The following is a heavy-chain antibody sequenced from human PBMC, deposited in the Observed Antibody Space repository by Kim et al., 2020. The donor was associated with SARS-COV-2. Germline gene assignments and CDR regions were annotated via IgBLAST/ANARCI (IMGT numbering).Heavy chain of an antibody. CDR1: GGSFSGYY. V-gene: IGHV4-34*01. D-gene: IGHD1-26*01. J-gene: IGHJ4*02. Sequence: SETLYLTCAVYGGSFSGYYWSWIRQPPGKGLEWIGEINHSGSTNYNPSLKSRVTISVDTSKNQFSLKLSSVTAADTAVYYCARSLYSGSYGVGYWGQGTLVTVSS. CDR3: ARSLYSGSYGVGY. CDR2: INHSGST.